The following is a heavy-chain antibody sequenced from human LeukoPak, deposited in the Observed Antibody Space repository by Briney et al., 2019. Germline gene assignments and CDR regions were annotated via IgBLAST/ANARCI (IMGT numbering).Heavy chain of an antibody. Sequence: GGSLILSCAASGFTLSSYTMYWVRQAPGRGLVWVARFTSDGNSMTYADFVKGRFTVSRDLAKNTLYLQVNSLRAEDTAVYYCARAQVGTPTDCWGQGTLVTVSS. D-gene: IGHD1-26*01. CDR1: GFTLSSYT. CDR3: ARAQVGTPTDC. CDR2: FTSDGNSM. V-gene: IGHV3-74*01. J-gene: IGHJ4*02.